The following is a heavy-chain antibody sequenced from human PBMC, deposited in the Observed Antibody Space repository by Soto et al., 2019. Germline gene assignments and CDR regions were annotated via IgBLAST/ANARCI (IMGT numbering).Heavy chain of an antibody. V-gene: IGHV5-10-1*01. CDR3: ATSDYSYYYYYYGMDV. J-gene: IGHJ6*02. D-gene: IGHD2-21*01. Sequence: ESLKISCKGSGYSFTSYWISWVRQMPGKGLEWMGRIDPSDSYTNYSPSFQGHVTISADKSISTAYLQWSSLKASDTAMYYCATSDYSYYYYYYGMDVWGQGTTVTVSS. CDR1: GYSFTSYW. CDR2: IDPSDSYT.